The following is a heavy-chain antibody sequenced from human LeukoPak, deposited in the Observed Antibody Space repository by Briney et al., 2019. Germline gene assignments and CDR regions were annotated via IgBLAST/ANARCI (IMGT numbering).Heavy chain of an antibody. J-gene: IGHJ4*02. D-gene: IGHD5-18*01. CDR3: ARGSTAKVLYYFDY. V-gene: IGHV4-61*02. Sequence: PSQTLSLTRTVSGGSISSGSYYWSWIRQPAGKGLEWIGRIYTSGSTSYNPSLKSRVTISLDTSKNQFSLKLSSVTAADTAVYYCARGSTAKVLYYFDYWGQGTLVPVSS. CDR2: IYTSGST. CDR1: GGSISSGSYY.